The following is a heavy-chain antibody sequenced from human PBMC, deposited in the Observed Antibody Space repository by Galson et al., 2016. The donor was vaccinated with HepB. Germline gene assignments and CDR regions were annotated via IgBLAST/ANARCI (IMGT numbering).Heavy chain of an antibody. V-gene: IGHV5-51*01. CDR2: IYPGDSDT. CDR1: GYTFTRYW. CDR3: ARFYESTGDCDY. J-gene: IGHJ4*02. D-gene: IGHD3-22*01. Sequence: QSGAEVKKPGESLKIPCKGSGYTFTRYWIGWVRQMPGKGLESLGIIYPGDSDTRYSPSFQSQVTMSAGKSISTAYLQWSSLTAADPAMYYCARFYESTGDCDYGGQGPLVTVSS.